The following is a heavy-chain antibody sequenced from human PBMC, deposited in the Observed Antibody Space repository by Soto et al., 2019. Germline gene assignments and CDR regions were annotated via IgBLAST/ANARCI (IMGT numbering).Heavy chain of an antibody. CDR1: GLTFSSRA. Sequence: EVQLLESGGDLIQPGGSLRLSCVASGLTFSSRAMSWVRQSPGEGLEWVSTITDTCGDAKYADSVRGRFAISRDNCKYTLYLQMCTLRAEASAIYFCGRGSKDSYPGSRIFDFWGRVTLVTVSS. CDR3: GRGSKDSYPGSRIFDF. V-gene: IGHV3-23*01. CDR2: ITDTCGDA. J-gene: IGHJ4*02. D-gene: IGHD3-10*01.